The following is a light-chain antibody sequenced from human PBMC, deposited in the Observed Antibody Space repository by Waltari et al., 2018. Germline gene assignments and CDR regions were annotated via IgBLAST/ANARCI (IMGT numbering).Light chain of an antibody. CDR2: CAS. CDR1: QSVLHRSNSKNY. J-gene: IGKJ3*01. V-gene: IGKV4-1*01. CDR3: QQHYSTIFT. Sequence: DIVETQSPDSLPVSLGEPGTIHTKSSQSVLHRSNSKNYLAWYKQKPGQPPKLLIYCASTRESGVPDRFSGSGSGTDFTLTISSLQAEDVAVYYCQQHYSTIFTFGPGTKVDIK.